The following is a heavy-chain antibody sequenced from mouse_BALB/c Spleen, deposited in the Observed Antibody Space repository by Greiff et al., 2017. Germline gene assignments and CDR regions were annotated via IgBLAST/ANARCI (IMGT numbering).Heavy chain of an antibody. CDR1: GYTFTSYW. CDR2: INPSTGYT. J-gene: IGHJ4*01. CDR3: AREGYGFYAMDY. Sequence: VQLVESGAELAKPGASVKMSCKASGYTFTSYWMHWVKQRPGQGLEWIGYINPSTGYTEYNQKFKDKATLTADKSSSTAYMQLSSLTSEDSAVYYCAREGYGFYAMDYWGQGTSVTVSS. D-gene: IGHD2-2*01. V-gene: IGHV1-7*01.